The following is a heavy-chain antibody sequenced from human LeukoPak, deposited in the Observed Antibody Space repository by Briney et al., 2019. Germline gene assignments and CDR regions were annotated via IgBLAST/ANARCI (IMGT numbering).Heavy chain of an antibody. J-gene: IGHJ5*02. CDR3: ARHGEYYDTSGYFWFDP. Sequence: SETLSLTCTVSGGSISSYYWSWIRQPPGKGLEWIGYIYYSGSTNYNPSLKSRVTISVDTSKNQFSLELSSVTAADTAVYYCARHGEYYDTSGYFWFDPWGQGTLVTVSS. CDR1: GGSISSYY. D-gene: IGHD3-22*01. CDR2: IYYSGST. V-gene: IGHV4-59*08.